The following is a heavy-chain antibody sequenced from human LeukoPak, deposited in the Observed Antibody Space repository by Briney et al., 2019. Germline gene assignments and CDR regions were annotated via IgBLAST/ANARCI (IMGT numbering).Heavy chain of an antibody. CDR2: IKQDGSEK. Sequence: PGGSLRLSCAASGFTFSSYWMSWVRQAPGKGLEWVANIKQDGSEKYYVDSVKGRFTISRDNAQNSLYLQMNSLRAEDTAVYYCAKDLRPQIPYGESPRGTAPMGYWGQGDLGSVSS. CDR1: GFTFSSYW. V-gene: IGHV3-7*05. J-gene: IGHJ4*02. CDR3: AKDLRPQIPYGESPRGTAPMGY. D-gene: IGHD4-17*01.